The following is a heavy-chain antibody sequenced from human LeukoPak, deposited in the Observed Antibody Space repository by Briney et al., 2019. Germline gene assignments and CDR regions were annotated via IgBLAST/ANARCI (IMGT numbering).Heavy chain of an antibody. Sequence: PSETLSLTCTVPGGSISSYYWSWVRQPPGKGLEWIGYIYYSGITNYNPSLKSRVTISVETSKNQFSLKLTSVTAADTAVYYCASRRTAAGPEGIDYWGQGTLVTVSS. J-gene: IGHJ4*02. CDR3: ASRRTAAGPEGIDY. CDR2: IYYSGIT. D-gene: IGHD6-13*01. V-gene: IGHV4-59*01. CDR1: GGSISSYY.